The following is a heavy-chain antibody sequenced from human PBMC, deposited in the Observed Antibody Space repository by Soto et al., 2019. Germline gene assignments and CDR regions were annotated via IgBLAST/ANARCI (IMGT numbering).Heavy chain of an antibody. D-gene: IGHD4-17*01. CDR2: IYYSGST. Sequence: QVQLQESGPGLVKPSQTLSLTCTVSGGSISSGGYYWSWIRQHPGKGLEWIGYIYYSGSTYYNPSLKRRVTIAVDTSKNPFSLELSSVTAADTAVYYCARSPEATVTAFDYWGQGTLVTVSS. V-gene: IGHV4-31*03. CDR1: GGSISSGGYY. J-gene: IGHJ4*02. CDR3: ARSPEATVTAFDY.